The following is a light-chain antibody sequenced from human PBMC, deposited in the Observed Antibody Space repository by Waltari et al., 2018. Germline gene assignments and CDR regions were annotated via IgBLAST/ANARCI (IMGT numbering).Light chain of an antibody. J-gene: IGKJ1*01. CDR2: GAS. Sequence: EIVMKQSPATLSVSPGERATLSCRASQCVSSNLAWYQQKPGQAPRLLIYGASTRATGIPARFSGSGSGTEFTLTISSLQSEDFAVYYCQQYNNWPPTFGQGTKVEIK. CDR3: QQYNNWPPT. CDR1: QCVSSN. V-gene: IGKV3-15*01.